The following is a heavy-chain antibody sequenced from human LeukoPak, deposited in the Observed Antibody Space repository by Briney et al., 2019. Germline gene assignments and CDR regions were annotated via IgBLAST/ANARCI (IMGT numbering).Heavy chain of an antibody. J-gene: IGHJ3*02. CDR1: GGSISSYY. Sequence: SETLSLTCTVSGGSISSYYWSWIRQPPGKGLEWIGYIYYSGSTNYNPSLKSRVTISVDTSKNQFSLKLSSVTAADTAVYYCARIGVTLRRYAFDIWGQGTMVTVSS. V-gene: IGHV4-59*01. D-gene: IGHD3-22*01. CDR2: IYYSGST. CDR3: ARIGVTLRRYAFDI.